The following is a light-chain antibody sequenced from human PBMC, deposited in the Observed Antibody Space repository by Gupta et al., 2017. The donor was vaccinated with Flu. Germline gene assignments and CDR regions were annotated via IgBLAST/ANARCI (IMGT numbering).Light chain of an antibody. V-gene: IGLV2-14*01. CDR2: EIA. Sequence: QSALTPPASLSGSPGQSITISSSGSSGDIGGYGYVSWYQQHPGLAPKLVIYEIAKRPSGVSSRFSGSRSGNTASLTIAGVQAEDEGTYYCSSYTGSATSVIFGGGTKLTVL. J-gene: IGLJ2*01. CDR3: SSYTGSATSVI. CDR1: SGDIGGYGY.